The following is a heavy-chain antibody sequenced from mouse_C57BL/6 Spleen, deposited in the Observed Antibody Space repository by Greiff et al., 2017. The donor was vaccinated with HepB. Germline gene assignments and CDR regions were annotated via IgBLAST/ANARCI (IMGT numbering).Heavy chain of an antibody. CDR2: IHPNSGST. V-gene: IGHV1-64*01. CDR3: AREAQGAWFAY. D-gene: IGHD3-2*02. CDR1: GYTFTSYW. Sequence: QVQLQQPGAELVKPGASVKLSCKASGYTFTSYWMHWVKQRPGQGLEWIGMIHPNSGSTNYNEKFKSKATLTVDKSSSTAYMQLSSLTSEDSAVYYCAREAQGAWFAYWGQGTLVTVSA. J-gene: IGHJ3*01.